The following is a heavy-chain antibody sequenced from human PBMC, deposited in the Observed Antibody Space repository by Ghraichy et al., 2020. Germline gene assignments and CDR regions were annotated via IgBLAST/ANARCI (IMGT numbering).Heavy chain of an antibody. CDR3: TTAGGYDLYYYYYGMDV. Sequence: GGSLRLSCAASGFTFSNAWMSWVRQAPGKGLEWVGRIKSKTDGGTTDYAAPVKGRFTISRDDSKNTLYLQMNSLKTEDTAVYYCTTAGGYDLYYYYYGMDVWGQGTTVTVSS. D-gene: IGHD5-12*01. CDR1: GFTFSNAW. J-gene: IGHJ6*02. V-gene: IGHV3-15*01. CDR2: IKSKTDGGTT.